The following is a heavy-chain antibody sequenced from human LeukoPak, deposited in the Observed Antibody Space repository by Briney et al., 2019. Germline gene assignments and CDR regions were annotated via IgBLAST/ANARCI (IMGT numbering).Heavy chain of an antibody. CDR2: YVPEDGET. Sequence: ASVKVSCKVSGYTLTELSMHWVRQAPGQGLEWMGGYVPEDGETIYTQKFQGRVTMTEDTSTDTAYMELSSLRAEDTAVYYCATDSYARDGTYGYWGQGTLATVSS. CDR1: GYTLTELS. V-gene: IGHV1-24*01. CDR3: ATDSYARDGTYGY. D-gene: IGHD2-8*01. J-gene: IGHJ4*02.